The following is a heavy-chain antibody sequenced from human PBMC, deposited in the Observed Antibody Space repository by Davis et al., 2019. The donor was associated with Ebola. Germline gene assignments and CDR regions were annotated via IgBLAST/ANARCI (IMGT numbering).Heavy chain of an antibody. Sequence: GESLKISCAASGFTFDDYGMSWVRQAPGKGLEWVSGINWNGGSTGYADSVKGRFTISRDNAKNSLYLQMNSLRAEDTALYHCARGGIAAAPSYYYYGMDVWGQGTTVTVSS. CDR1: GFTFDDYG. CDR2: INWNGGST. D-gene: IGHD6-13*01. CDR3: ARGGIAAAPSYYYYGMDV. J-gene: IGHJ6*02. V-gene: IGHV3-20*01.